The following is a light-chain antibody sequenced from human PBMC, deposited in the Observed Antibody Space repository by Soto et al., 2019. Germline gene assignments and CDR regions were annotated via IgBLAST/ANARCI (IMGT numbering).Light chain of an antibody. CDR2: EDS. J-gene: IGLJ1*01. CDR3: CSYARTSTYV. Sequence: QSVLTQPASVSGSPGQSITISCTGTSSDVGSYNLVSWYQQHPGKAPKLMIYEDSKRPSGVSNRFSVSKSGYTASLTISGLQAEDETDYYCCSYARTSTYVFVSVPKVTV. CDR1: SSDVGSYNL. V-gene: IGLV2-23*01.